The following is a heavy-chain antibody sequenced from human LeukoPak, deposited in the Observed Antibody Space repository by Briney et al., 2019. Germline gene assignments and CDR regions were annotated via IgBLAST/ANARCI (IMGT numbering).Heavy chain of an antibody. D-gene: IGHD6-13*01. CDR2: IYYIGRT. CDR3: ARGPYMSSWNY. J-gene: IGHJ4*02. Sequence: PPETLSLTCTVPGGSISSYYWSWIRQPPGKGLEWIGYIYYIGRTNYHPSLKSRVTISVDTSKNQFSLKLSSVTAADTAVYYCARGPYMSSWNYWGQGTLVTASA. V-gene: IGHV4-59*01. CDR1: GGSISSYY.